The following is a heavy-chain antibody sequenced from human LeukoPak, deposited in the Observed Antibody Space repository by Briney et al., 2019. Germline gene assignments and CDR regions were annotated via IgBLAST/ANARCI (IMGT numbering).Heavy chain of an antibody. CDR1: GFTFSNYG. J-gene: IGHJ4*02. CDR2: IRYDGSIK. V-gene: IGHV3-30*02. Sequence: GGSLRLSCAASGFTFSNYGMHWVRQAPGKGLEWVAFIRYDGSIKYYADSVKGRFTISRDNAKNSMYLQMNSLRAEDTAVYYCAREYYDFWSGYSNWGQGTLVTVSS. CDR3: AREYYDFWSGYSN. D-gene: IGHD3-3*01.